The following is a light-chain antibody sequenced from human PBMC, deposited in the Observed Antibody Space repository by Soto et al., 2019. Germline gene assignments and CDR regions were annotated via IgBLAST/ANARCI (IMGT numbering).Light chain of an antibody. J-gene: IGKJ3*01. CDR1: QGISNW. V-gene: IGKV1D-12*01. Sequence: DIQMTHSPSSVSASVGDRVSITCRASQGISNWLAWYQQKPGRAPKLLIYAASSLQSGVSSRFSGSGSGKDFTLTISSLQPEDFATYYCQQGNSFPFTFGPGTKVEIX. CDR2: AAS. CDR3: QQGNSFPFT.